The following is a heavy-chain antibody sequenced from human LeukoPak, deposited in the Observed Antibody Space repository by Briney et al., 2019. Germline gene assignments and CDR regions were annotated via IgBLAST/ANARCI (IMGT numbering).Heavy chain of an antibody. Sequence: ASVKVSCKASGYTFSGYYMHWVRQAPGQGLEWMGWISPNSGVTKYAQKFQGRVTMTRDTSITTAYMELSRLRSDGSAVYYCARSLFSSSWSAFDYWGQGTLVTVSS. CDR1: GYTFSGYY. V-gene: IGHV1-2*02. CDR3: ARSLFSSSWSAFDY. J-gene: IGHJ4*02. D-gene: IGHD6-13*01. CDR2: ISPNSGVT.